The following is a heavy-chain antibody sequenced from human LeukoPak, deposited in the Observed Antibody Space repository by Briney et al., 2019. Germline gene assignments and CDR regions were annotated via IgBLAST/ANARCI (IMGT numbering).Heavy chain of an antibody. CDR3: ARVGYTSGFYFFDY. J-gene: IGHJ4*02. D-gene: IGHD6-13*01. CDR1: GGSFSGYY. V-gene: IGHV4-34*01. Sequence: SETLSLTCAVYGGSFSGYYWSWIRQPPGKGLEWIGEINHSGSTNYNPSLKSRVTISVDTSKNQFSLKLSSVTAADTAVYYCARVGYTSGFYFFDYCGQGTLVTVSS. CDR2: INHSGST.